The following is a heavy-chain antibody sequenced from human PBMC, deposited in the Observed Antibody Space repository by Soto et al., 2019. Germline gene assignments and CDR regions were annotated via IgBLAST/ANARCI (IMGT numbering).Heavy chain of an antibody. CDR1: GATFSSCA. CDR2: IIPIFGTA. V-gene: IGHV1-69*13. J-gene: IGHJ6*02. Sequence: ASVKISCKASGATFSSCAISWVRQAPGQGLELMGGIIPIFGTANYAQKFQGRVTITADESTSTAYMELSSMRSEDTAVYYCARDPLGCSGGSCYFPSTYYYYGMDVWGQGTTLTVSS. CDR3: ARDPLGCSGGSCYFPSTYYYYGMDV. D-gene: IGHD2-15*01.